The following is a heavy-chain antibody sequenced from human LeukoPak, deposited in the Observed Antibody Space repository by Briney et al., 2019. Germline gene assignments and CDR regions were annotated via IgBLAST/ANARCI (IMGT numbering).Heavy chain of an antibody. J-gene: IGHJ5*02. CDR2: LSGSGITT. CDR1: GFTFSNSA. Sequence: PGGSLRLSCAASGFTFSNSAMSWVRQAPGKGLEWVSTLSGSGITTYYADSVKGRFTISRDNSKNTLYLQMNSLTAEDTALYYCAKGKGTDAVDWFDPWGQGTLVTVSS. V-gene: IGHV3-23*01. D-gene: IGHD3/OR15-3a*01. CDR3: AKGKGTDAVDWFDP.